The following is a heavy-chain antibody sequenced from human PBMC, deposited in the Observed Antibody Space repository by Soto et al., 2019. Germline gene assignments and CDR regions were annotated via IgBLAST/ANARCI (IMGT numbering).Heavy chain of an antibody. J-gene: IGHJ6*02. D-gene: IGHD3-3*01. V-gene: IGHV1-18*01. CDR3: AGAQGITTLGVYSMYYSGMDA. Sequence: QVQLVQSGAEVKKPGASVKVSCKASGYTFTNSGISWVRQAPGQGLEWMGWISTDNGNTNYAQHLQGRVSMTTDTTTSTAYVDLRILRSEDTAVYYGAGAQGITTLGVYSMYYSGMDAWGQGTTVTVSS. CDR1: GYTFTNSG. CDR2: ISTDNGNT.